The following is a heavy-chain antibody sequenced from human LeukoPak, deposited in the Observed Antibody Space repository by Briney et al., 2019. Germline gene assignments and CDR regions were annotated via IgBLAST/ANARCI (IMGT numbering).Heavy chain of an antibody. Sequence: GGSLRLSCAASGFTFSSYAMSWVRQPPGKGPEWISLIYSNGDTRYADSVKGRFTFSRDNSKNTLYLQMNSLRAEDTAVYYCTYGDYPLTYWGQGTLVSVSS. D-gene: IGHD4-17*01. V-gene: IGHV3-66*01. CDR2: IYSNGDT. CDR3: TYGDYPLTY. J-gene: IGHJ4*02. CDR1: GFTFSSYA.